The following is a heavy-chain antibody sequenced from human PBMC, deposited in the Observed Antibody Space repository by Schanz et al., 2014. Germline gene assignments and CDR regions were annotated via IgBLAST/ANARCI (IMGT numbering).Heavy chain of an antibody. CDR2: INQRGDT. D-gene: IGHD2-2*01. CDR1: GGSFSGYY. Sequence: QVQLQQWGAGLLKPSETLSLTCAVSGGSFSGYYWSWIRQPPDTGLEWIGEINQRGDTNYNPSLKSRVTISVDTSNNQFSLKLRSVTAADTAVYYCARLYCSTPGCYVSPNGFAKDYWGQGTLVTVSS. J-gene: IGHJ4*02. V-gene: IGHV4-34*01. CDR3: ARLYCSTPGCYVSPNGFAKDY.